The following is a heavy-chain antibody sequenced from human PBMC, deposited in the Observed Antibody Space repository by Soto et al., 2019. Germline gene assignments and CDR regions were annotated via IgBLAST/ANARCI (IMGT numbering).Heavy chain of an antibody. CDR3: ARDEVDIANLV. J-gene: IGHJ4*02. D-gene: IGHD2-15*01. V-gene: IGHV1-69*08. CDR1: GGTFSSYT. CDR2: IIPILGIA. Sequence: QVQLVQSGAEVKKPGSSVKVSCKASGGTFSSYTISWVRQAPGQGLEWMGRIIPILGIANYAQKFQGRVTITAAKSTSTAYMELSSLRSEDTAVYYCARDEVDIANLVWGQGTLVTVSS.